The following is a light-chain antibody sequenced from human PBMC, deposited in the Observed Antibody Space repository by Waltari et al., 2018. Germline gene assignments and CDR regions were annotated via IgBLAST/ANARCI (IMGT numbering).Light chain of an antibody. V-gene: IGKV1-9*01. J-gene: IGKJ4*01. Sequence: DIKLTQLPSFWPASVGARVTITGRASHYIYSYLAWYQQKPGKAPKLLIYAASTLHSEVPSTFSGSGSGTEFTLTISSLQPEDFATYYCQQLNTYPLTFGGGTKVEIK. CDR3: QQLNTYPLT. CDR1: HYIYSY. CDR2: AAS.